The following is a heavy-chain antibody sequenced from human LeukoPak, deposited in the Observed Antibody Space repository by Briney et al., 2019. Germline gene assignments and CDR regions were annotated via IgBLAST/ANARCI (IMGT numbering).Heavy chain of an antibody. J-gene: IGHJ4*02. D-gene: IGHD5-18*01. CDR1: GGSISSGGYY. CDR3: AREVYSSTGIDY. CDR2: IYYSGST. Sequence: SQTLSLTCTVSGGSISSGGYYWSWIRQHPGKGLEWIGYIYYSGSTYYNPSLKSRVTISVDTSKNQFSLKLSSVTAADTAVYYCAREVYSSTGIDYWGQGTLVTVSS. V-gene: IGHV4-31*03.